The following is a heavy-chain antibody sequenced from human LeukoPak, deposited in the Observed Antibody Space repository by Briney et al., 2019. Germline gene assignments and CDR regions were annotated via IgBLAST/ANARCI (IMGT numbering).Heavy chain of an antibody. CDR1: GGTFSSYA. CDR2: IIPIFGTA. Sequence: SVKVSCKASGGTFSSYAISWVRQAPGQGLEWMGGIIPIFGTANYAQKFQGRVTITADESTSTAYMELSSLRSEDAAVYYCARDPYCSSTSCYKGSYYYGMDVWGQGTTVTVSS. CDR3: ARDPYCSSTSCYKGSYYYGMDV. D-gene: IGHD2-2*02. J-gene: IGHJ6*02. V-gene: IGHV1-69*13.